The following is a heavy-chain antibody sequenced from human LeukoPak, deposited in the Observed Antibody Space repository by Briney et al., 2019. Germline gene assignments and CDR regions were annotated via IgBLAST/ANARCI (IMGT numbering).Heavy chain of an antibody. V-gene: IGHV3-23*01. CDR1: GFTFSSSA. J-gene: IGHJ4*02. CDR3: AKSGYNRFDY. Sequence: PGESLRLSCAASGFTFSSSAMSWVRQAPGKGLEWVSSISGSGSGGSTYCADSVKGRFTISRDNSKNTLYLQMNSLRAEDTAVYYCAKSGYNRFDYWGQGTLVTVSS. CDR2: ISGSGSGGST. D-gene: IGHD5-24*01.